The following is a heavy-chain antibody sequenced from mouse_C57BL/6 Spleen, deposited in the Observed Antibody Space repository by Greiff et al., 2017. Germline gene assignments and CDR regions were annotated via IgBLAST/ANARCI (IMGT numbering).Heavy chain of an antibody. D-gene: IGHD2-2*01. CDR3: ARSLYYGYDVNYFDY. V-gene: IGHV1-55*01. CDR1: GYTFTSYW. Sequence: QVQLQQPGAELVKPGASVKMSCKASGYTFTSYWITWVKQRPGQGLAWIGDIYPGSGSTNYNEKFKSKATLTVDTSSSPAYMQLSSLTSEDSAVYYCARSLYYGYDVNYFDYWGQGTTLTVSS. J-gene: IGHJ2*01. CDR2: IYPGSGST.